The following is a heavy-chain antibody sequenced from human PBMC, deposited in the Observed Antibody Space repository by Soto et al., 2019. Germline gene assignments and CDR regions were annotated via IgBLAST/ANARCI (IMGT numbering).Heavy chain of an antibody. CDR1: GFTFSSYA. CDR3: AKRLLKGEDY. D-gene: IGHD2-15*01. Sequence: EVQLLESGGGLVQPGGSLRLSCAASGFTFSSYAMSWVRQAPGKGLEWVSTLSGSGGSTYYADSVKGRFTISRDNSKNTLYLQMDSLRAEDTAVYYCAKRLLKGEDYWGQGTLVTVSS. J-gene: IGHJ4*02. V-gene: IGHV3-23*01. CDR2: LSGSGGST.